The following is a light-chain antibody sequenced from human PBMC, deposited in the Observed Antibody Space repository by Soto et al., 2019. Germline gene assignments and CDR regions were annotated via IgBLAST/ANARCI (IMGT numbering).Light chain of an antibody. CDR1: QSISSW. J-gene: IGKJ1*01. Sequence: DIQMTQSPSTLSASVGDRVTITCLASQSISSWLAWYQQKPGKAPKLLIHKSSSLASGVPSRFSGSGSGTEFALTISRLQPDDFATYSCQQYNSYSWTFGQGTKVEIK. V-gene: IGKV1-5*03. CDR2: KSS. CDR3: QQYNSYSWT.